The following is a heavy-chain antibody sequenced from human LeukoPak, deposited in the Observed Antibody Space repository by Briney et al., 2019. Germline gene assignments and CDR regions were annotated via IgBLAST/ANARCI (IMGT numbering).Heavy chain of an antibody. CDR3: ARGLYDFWSGYHLDY. J-gene: IGHJ4*02. V-gene: IGHV4-31*03. CDR2: IYYSGST. Sequence: SSETLSLTCTVSGGSISSGDYYWSWIRQHPGKGLEWIGYIYYSGSTYYNPSLKSRVTISVDTSKNQFSLKLSSVTAADTAVYYCARGLYDFWSGYHLDYWGQGTLVTVSS. CDR1: GGSISSGDYY. D-gene: IGHD3/OR15-3a*01.